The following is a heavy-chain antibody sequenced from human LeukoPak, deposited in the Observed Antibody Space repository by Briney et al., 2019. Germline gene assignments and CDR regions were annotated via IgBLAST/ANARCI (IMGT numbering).Heavy chain of an antibody. CDR3: ARTRSQGVAAQYFDY. J-gene: IGHJ4*02. Sequence: SETLSLTCTASGGSISSYYWSWIRQPPGKGLEWIGYIHYSGSTKYNPSLKSRVAISVDASKNQFSLKLGSVTAADTAVYYCARTRSQGVAAQYFDYWGQGTLVTVSS. CDR2: IHYSGST. V-gene: IGHV4-59*12. CDR1: GGSISSYY. D-gene: IGHD6-13*01.